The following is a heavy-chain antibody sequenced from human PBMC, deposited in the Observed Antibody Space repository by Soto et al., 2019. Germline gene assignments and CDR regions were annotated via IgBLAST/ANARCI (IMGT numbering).Heavy chain of an antibody. CDR2: INGYNGNT. J-gene: IGHJ4*02. CDR3: ARRARIGKQLWLPFDY. D-gene: IGHD5-18*01. CDR1: GYTFSNYG. Sequence: GASVKVSCKASGYTFSNYGGNWVRQAPGQGLEWMGWINGYNGNTKYAQKVQGRVTMTTDTSTSTAYMELTSLRSEDTAVYYCARRARIGKQLWLPFDYWAQGTLVTVSS. V-gene: IGHV1-18*01.